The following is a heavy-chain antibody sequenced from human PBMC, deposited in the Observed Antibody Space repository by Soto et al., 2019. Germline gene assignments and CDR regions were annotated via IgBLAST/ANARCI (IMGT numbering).Heavy chain of an antibody. CDR3: ARLAGYCSGTSCYGYYGMDV. CDR1: GGSISSGPYS. D-gene: IGHD2-2*01. CDR2: FHYSGRT. Sequence: QLQLLESGPGLVKPSETLSLTCSVSGGSISSGPYSWGWIRQPPGKGLEWIGTFHYSGRTYYSPSLESPVTISVDTSKNQFSLKVSSVTAADTAVFYCARLAGYCSGTSCYGYYGMDVWGQGTTVTVSS. J-gene: IGHJ6*02. V-gene: IGHV4-39*01.